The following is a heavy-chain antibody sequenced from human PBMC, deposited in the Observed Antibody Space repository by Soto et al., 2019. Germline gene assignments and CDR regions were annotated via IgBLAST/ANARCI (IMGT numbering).Heavy chain of an antibody. J-gene: IGHJ4*02. Sequence: SETLSLTCAISGDSVSSNSAAWNWIRQSPSRGLEWLGRTYYRSKWYNDYAVSVKSRITINPDTTKNQFSLQLNSVTPEDTAVYYCASTLYSSGWYYFDYWGQGTLVTVCS. CDR3: ASTLYSSGWYYFDY. CDR2: TYYRSKWYN. CDR1: GDSVSSNSAA. V-gene: IGHV6-1*01. D-gene: IGHD6-19*01.